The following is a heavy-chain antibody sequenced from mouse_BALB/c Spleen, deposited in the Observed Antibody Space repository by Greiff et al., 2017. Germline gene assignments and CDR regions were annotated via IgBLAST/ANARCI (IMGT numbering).Heavy chain of an antibody. J-gene: IGHJ2*01. CDR1: GYTFTSYW. V-gene: IGHV1-7*01. D-gene: IGHD2-1*01. Sequence: VQLQQSGAELAKPGASVKMSCKASGYTFTSYWMHWVKQRPGQGLEWIGYINPSTGYTEYNQKFKDKATLTADKSFSTAYMQLSSLTSEDSAVYYCARSRYGIYFDYWGQGTTLTVSS. CDR2: INPSTGYT. CDR3: ARSRYGIYFDY.